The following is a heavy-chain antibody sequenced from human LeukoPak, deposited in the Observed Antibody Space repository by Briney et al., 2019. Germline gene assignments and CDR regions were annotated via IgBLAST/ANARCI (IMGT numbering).Heavy chain of an antibody. CDR3: GRRSAADGTVF. CDR1: GVSITSGDYY. Sequence: SETLSLTCTVSGVSITSGDYYWSWMRQPPGKGLEWIGYIYHSGRSYYNPSLKSRATISMDTSKNKFSLRLTSVTAADTAVYYCGRRSAADGTVFWGQGTLVTVSS. D-gene: IGHD6-13*01. J-gene: IGHJ4*02. CDR2: IYHSGRS. V-gene: IGHV4-30-4*01.